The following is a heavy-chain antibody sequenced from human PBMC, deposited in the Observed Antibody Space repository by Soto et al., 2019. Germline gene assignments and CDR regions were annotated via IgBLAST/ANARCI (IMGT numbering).Heavy chain of an antibody. V-gene: IGHV5-51*01. CDR3: ARTSAAGKYYYGMDV. CDR2: IYPGDSDT. D-gene: IGHD6-13*01. J-gene: IGHJ6*02. Sequence: GASLKISCKGSGYSFTSYWIGWVRQMPGKGLEWIGIIYPGDSDTRYSPSFQGQVTISADKSISTAYLQWSSLKASDTAMYYCARTSAAGKYYYGMDVWGQGTTVTVSS. CDR1: GYSFTSYW.